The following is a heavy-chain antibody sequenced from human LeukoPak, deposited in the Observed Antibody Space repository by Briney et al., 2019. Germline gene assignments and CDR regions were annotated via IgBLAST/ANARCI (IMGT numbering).Heavy chain of an antibody. CDR1: GFTFSSYA. Sequence: GGSLRLSCAASGFTFSSYAMSWVRQAPGKGLEWVSAISGSGGSTYYADSVKGRFTISRDNSKNTLYLQMNSLRAEDTAVYYCAKTSGGYCSGGSCYGFDCWGQGTLVTVSS. CDR3: AKTSGGYCSGGSCYGFDC. D-gene: IGHD2-15*01. J-gene: IGHJ4*02. CDR2: ISGSGGST. V-gene: IGHV3-23*01.